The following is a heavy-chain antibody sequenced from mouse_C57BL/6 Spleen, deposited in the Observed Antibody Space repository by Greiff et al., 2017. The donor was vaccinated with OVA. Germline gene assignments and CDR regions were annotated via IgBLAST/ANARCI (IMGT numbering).Heavy chain of an antibody. Sequence: ESGPGLVKPSQSLSLTCSVTGYSITSGYYWNWIRQFPGNKLEWMGYISYDGSNNYNPSLKNRISITRDTSKNQCFLKLNSVTTEDTATYYCARQGYGSSFDYWGQGTTLTVSS. CDR2: ISYDGSN. J-gene: IGHJ2*01. CDR3: ARQGYGSSFDY. V-gene: IGHV3-6*01. CDR1: GYSITSGYY. D-gene: IGHD1-1*01.